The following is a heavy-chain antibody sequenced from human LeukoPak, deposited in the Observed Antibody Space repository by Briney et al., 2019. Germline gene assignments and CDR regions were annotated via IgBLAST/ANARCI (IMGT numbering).Heavy chain of an antibody. CDR2: ISSSASYI. V-gene: IGHV3-21*01. J-gene: IGHJ4*02. CDR1: GFTFSSYS. CDR3: ARGLGIAVAGTFNY. D-gene: IGHD6-19*01. Sequence: GRSLRLSCAASGFTFSSYSMNWVRQAPGKGLEWVSSISSSASYIYYADSVKGRFTISRDNAKNSLYLQMNSLRAEDTAVYYCARGLGIAVAGTFNYWGQGTLVTVSS.